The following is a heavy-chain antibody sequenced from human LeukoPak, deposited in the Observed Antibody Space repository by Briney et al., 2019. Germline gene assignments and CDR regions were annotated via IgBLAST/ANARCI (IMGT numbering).Heavy chain of an antibody. J-gene: IGHJ5*02. D-gene: IGHD6-13*01. CDR1: GYTFTSYY. Sequence: ASVKVSCKASGYTFTSYYMHWVRQAPGQGLEWMGIINPSGGSTSYAQKFQGRVTMTRDTSTSTVYMELSSLRSEDTAVYYCASGSSSWEGVLGRAFDPWGQGTPVTVSS. CDR2: INPSGGST. V-gene: IGHV1-46*01. CDR3: ASGSSSWEGVLGRAFDP.